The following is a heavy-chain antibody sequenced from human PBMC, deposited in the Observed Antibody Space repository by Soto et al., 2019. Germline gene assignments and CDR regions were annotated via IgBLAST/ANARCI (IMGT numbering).Heavy chain of an antibody. Sequence: PSETLSLTCNVSGGPIKSGDYYWNWFRQPPGKALEWIGYIFYSGTTNYSPSLKSRVAISIDTSKNQFSLSLTSVTAADTAVYYCARAGFSYGHLLFWGQGIRVTVSS. CDR1: GGPIKSGDYY. CDR2: IFYSGTT. V-gene: IGHV4-30-4*01. CDR3: ARAGFSYGHLLF. J-gene: IGHJ4*02. D-gene: IGHD3-10*01.